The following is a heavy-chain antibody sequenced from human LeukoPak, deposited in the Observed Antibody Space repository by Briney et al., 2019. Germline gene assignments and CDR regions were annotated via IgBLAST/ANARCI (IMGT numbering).Heavy chain of an antibody. D-gene: IGHD3-9*01. Sequence: ASVKVSCKASGYTFTGYYMRWVRQAPGQGLEWMGWINPNSGGTNYAQKYQGRVTMTRDTSISTAYMELSRLRSDDTAVYYCARDYDILTGYYTPYNWFDPWGQGTLVTVSS. V-gene: IGHV1-2*02. CDR2: INPNSGGT. CDR3: ARDYDILTGYYTPYNWFDP. CDR1: GYTFTGYY. J-gene: IGHJ5*02.